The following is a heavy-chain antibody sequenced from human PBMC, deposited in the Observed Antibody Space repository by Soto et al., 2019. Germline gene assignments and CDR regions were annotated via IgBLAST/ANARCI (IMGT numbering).Heavy chain of an antibody. CDR3: ARGRLFDP. J-gene: IGHJ5*02. CDR1: GGTFNTYG. Sequence: ASVKVSCKALGGTFNTYGITWMRQAPGQGLEWVGGIVPVFNITTYAQKLQGRLTITADRATNTAYMELDSLTAEDTAVYFCARGRLFDPWGQGTLVTVS. V-gene: IGHV1-69*10. D-gene: IGHD5-12*01. CDR2: IVPVFNIT.